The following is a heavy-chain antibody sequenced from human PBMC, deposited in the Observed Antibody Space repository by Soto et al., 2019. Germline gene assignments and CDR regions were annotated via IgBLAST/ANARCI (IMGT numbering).Heavy chain of an antibody. Sequence: QVQLVQSGAEVKKPGSSVKVSCKACGGTFSTYGITWVRQASGQGLEWMGGIIPISGSIKFAQKLQGRLTIIPDESTSTVYMELSSLTSEDTAVYYCASRERVDAFDVWGQGTMVTVSS. J-gene: IGHJ3*01. CDR1: GGTFSTYG. CDR2: IIPISGSI. CDR3: ASRERVDAFDV. V-gene: IGHV1-69*01. D-gene: IGHD1-26*01.